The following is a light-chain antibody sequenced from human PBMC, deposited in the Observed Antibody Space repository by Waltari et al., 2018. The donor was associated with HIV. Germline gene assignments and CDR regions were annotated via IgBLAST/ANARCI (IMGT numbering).Light chain of an antibody. CDR1: QSVLYNSNNKSY. Sequence: DLVVTQSPDSLSVSLGERAVINCTSSQSVLYNSNNKSYLAWYQHKPGQPPKLLIYWASTRDSGVPDRFTGSGSETDFTLTISHLQAEDVAVYYCQQYYSTPTFGQGTKVEIK. CDR3: QQYYSTPT. CDR2: WAS. J-gene: IGKJ1*01. V-gene: IGKV4-1*01.